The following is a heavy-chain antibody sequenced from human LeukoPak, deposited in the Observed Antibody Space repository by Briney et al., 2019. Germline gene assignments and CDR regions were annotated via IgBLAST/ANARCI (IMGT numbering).Heavy chain of an antibody. Sequence: SVKVSCKASGGTFSSYAISWVRQAPGQGLEWMGGIIPIFGTANYAQKFQGRVTITADESTSTAYMELSSLRSEDTAVYYCARDLRTVSQYYYYYYMDVWGKGTTVTVSS. CDR1: GGTFSSYA. J-gene: IGHJ6*03. D-gene: IGHD4-11*01. CDR3: ARDLRTVSQYYYYYYMDV. CDR2: IIPIFGTA. V-gene: IGHV1-69*01.